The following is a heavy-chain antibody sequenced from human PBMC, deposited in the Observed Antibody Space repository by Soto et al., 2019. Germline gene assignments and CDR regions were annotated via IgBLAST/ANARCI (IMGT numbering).Heavy chain of an antibody. CDR1: GFTFSHFA. D-gene: IGHD2-8*02. J-gene: IGHJ4*02. Sequence: VGSLRLSCAASGFTFSHFAMHWVRQAPGKGLEWISVISFNATNGFFADSVKGRFSISRDNSANRLYLQMTNLRPEDTAIYYCARDRGRGYCTGGLCYLGLDHWGQGSPVTVSS. CDR3: ARDRGRGYCTGGLCYLGLDH. CDR2: ISFNATNG. V-gene: IGHV3-30-3*01.